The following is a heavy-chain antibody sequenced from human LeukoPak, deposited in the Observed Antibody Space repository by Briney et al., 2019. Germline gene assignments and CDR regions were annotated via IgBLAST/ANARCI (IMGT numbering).Heavy chain of an antibody. D-gene: IGHD2-21*01. V-gene: IGHV3-23*01. CDR2: ISRSGGRT. J-gene: IGHJ3*01. CDR3: AWGESFTFDL. CDR1: GFTFSTFD. Sequence: PGGSLRLSCAASGFTFSTFDMGWVRQAPGKGLEWVSSISRSGGRTYYADSVKGRFTISRDNSKDTLYVQMNSLRAEDTAVYYCAWGESFTFDLWGQGTMVIVSS.